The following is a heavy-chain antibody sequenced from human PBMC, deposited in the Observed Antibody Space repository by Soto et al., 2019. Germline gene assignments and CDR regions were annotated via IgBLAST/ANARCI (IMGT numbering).Heavy chain of an antibody. D-gene: IGHD6-19*01. CDR3: ARGGWGVAGLFRYFDY. CDR2: IYPGDSDT. CDR1: GYSFTSYW. V-gene: IGHV5-51*01. J-gene: IGHJ4*02. Sequence: RGESLKISCKGSGYSFTSYWIGWVRQMPGKGLEWMGIIYPGDSDTRYSPSFQGQVTISADKSISTAYLQWSSLKASDTAMYYCARGGWGVAGLFRYFDYWGQGTLVTVSS.